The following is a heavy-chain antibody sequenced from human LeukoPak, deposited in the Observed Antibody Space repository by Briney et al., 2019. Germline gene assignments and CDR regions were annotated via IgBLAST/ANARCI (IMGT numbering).Heavy chain of an antibody. J-gene: IGHJ5*02. V-gene: IGHV1-46*01. D-gene: IGHD3-22*01. Sequence: ASVKVSCKASGYTFTSYYMHWVRQAPGQGLEWMGIINPSGGSTSYAQKFQGRVTMTRDTSTSTVHMELSSLRSEDTAVYYCARDLPAYYYDSSGYYPSWFDPWGQGTLVTVSS. CDR2: INPSGGST. CDR3: ARDLPAYYYDSSGYYPSWFDP. CDR1: GYTFTSYY.